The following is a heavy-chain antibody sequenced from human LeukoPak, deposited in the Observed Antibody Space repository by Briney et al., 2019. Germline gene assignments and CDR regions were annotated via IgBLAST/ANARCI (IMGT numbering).Heavy chain of an antibody. V-gene: IGHV4-30-4*01. CDR1: GGSINSGDYH. CDR2: IYYSGST. D-gene: IGHD2-21*01. J-gene: IGHJ6*02. CDR3: ARDSVDYNGMDV. Sequence: SETLSLTCSVSGGSINSGDYHYSWIRQPPGKGLEWIGYIYYSGSTYYNPSLKSRVTISIDTSKNQFSLKLSSVTAADTAVYYCARDSVDYNGMDVWGHGTTVTVSS.